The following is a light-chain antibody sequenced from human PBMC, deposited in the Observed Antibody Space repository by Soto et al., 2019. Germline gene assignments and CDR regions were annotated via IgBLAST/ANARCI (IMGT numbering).Light chain of an antibody. Sequence: DIQMTPSPSSLSASVGDRVTITCLASQPVTNYLSWYQQKPGKAPTLLIYAASRLQSGVPSRFSAGGSGTEFTLSINSLLPEDFATYYCQQSYIAPWTFGQGTKVDIK. CDR3: QQSYIAPWT. CDR1: QPVTNY. CDR2: AAS. V-gene: IGKV1-39*01. J-gene: IGKJ1*01.